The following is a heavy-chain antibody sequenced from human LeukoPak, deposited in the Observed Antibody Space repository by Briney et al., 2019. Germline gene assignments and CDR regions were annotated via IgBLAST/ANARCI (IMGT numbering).Heavy chain of an antibody. CDR1: GASITSGNW. CDR2: IYHSGST. V-gene: IGHV4-4*02. D-gene: IGHD6-19*01. J-gene: IGHJ3*02. Sequence: PSETLSLTCAVSGASITSGNWWSWVRQAPGKGLEWIGEIYHSGSTNYNPSLKSRVTISVDKSKNQFSLKLSSVTAADTAVYYCARYTSGWRSFDIWGQGTMVTISS. CDR3: ARYTSGWRSFDI.